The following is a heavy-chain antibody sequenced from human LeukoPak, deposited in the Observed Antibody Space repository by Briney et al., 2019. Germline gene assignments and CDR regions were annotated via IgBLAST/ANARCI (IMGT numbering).Heavy chain of an antibody. V-gene: IGHV3-21*01. Sequence: GGALRLSCAASGFTFSSYSMNWVRQAPGKGLEWVSSINSSSSYIYYADSVKGRFTISRDNAKNSMYLQMNSLRAEDTAVYYCARDWPTIAAAGTIPEYFQHWGQGTLVTVSS. CDR3: ARDWPTIAAAGTIPEYFQH. J-gene: IGHJ1*01. CDR1: GFTFSSYS. D-gene: IGHD6-13*01. CDR2: INSSSSYI.